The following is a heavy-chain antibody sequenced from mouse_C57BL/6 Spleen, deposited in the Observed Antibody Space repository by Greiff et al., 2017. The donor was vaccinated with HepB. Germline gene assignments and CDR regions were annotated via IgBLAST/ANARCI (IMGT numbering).Heavy chain of an antibody. CDR2: IDPNSGGT. J-gene: IGHJ2*01. CDR1: GYTFTSYW. V-gene: IGHV1-72*01. Sequence: QVQLQQPGAELVKPGASVKLSCKASGYTFTSYWMHWVKQRPGRGLEWIGRIDPNSGGTKYNEKFKSKATLTVDKPSSTAYMQLSSLTSEDSAVYYCALYDCDRGYYFDYWGQGTTLTVSS. CDR3: ALYDCDRGYYFDY. D-gene: IGHD2-4*01.